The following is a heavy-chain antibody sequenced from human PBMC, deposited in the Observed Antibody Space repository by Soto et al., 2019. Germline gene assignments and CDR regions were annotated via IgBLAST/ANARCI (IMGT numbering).Heavy chain of an antibody. D-gene: IGHD4-17*01. CDR1: GYTMTNYY. V-gene: IGHV1-46*01. J-gene: IGHJ6*02. CDR3: ARDAPMTTVFRRWLDSYCALEG. Sequence: SVNVHWQAAGYTMTNYYIHWLRQAPVQGLKWMGIINPSGGSTDYTQKFQDRVTMSRDTSTSTVYMELSSLRSEDTAVYYCARDAPMTTVFRRWLDSYCALEGWRQETTVTV. CDR2: INPSGGST.